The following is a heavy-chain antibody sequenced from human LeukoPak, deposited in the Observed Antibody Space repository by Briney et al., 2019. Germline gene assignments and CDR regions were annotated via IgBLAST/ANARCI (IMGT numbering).Heavy chain of an antibody. J-gene: IGHJ4*02. Sequence: PSETLSLTCTVSGGSISTYYWSLIRQPAGKGLEWIGRIYASGNTNYNPSLKSRVTMSLDTSKNQFSLKLSSVTAADTAVYYCARGGFVYYGSGSYYYYWGQGTLVTVSS. CDR3: ARGGFVYYGSGSYYYY. D-gene: IGHD3-10*01. V-gene: IGHV4-4*07. CDR2: IYASGNT. CDR1: GGSISTYY.